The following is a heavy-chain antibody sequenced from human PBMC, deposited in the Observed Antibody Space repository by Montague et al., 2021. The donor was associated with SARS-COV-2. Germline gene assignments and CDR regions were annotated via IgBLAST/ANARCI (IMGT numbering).Heavy chain of an antibody. CDR2: LHYAGRA. D-gene: IGHD6-13*01. CDR1: GGSFSSGDSY. CDR3: VATYKGNWYEFDY. J-gene: IGHJ4*02. V-gene: IGHV4-39*01. Sequence: SETLSLTCSVSGGSFSSGDSYWGWLRQAPGKGLEWIGNLHYAGRAYYNPSLRIRVTISADTSKNPYSLKLNSVTTAVTAVYYCVATYKGNWYEFDYWGQGTLVTVTS.